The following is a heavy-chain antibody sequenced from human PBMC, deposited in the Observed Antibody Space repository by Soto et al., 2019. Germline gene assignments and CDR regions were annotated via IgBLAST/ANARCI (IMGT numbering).Heavy chain of an antibody. D-gene: IGHD1-20*01. J-gene: IGHJ3*02. V-gene: IGHV1-69*01. CDR3: ASDNFGVTGPGDAFDI. CDR2: IIPIFGTA. CDR1: GGTFSSYA. Sequence: QVQLVQSGAEVKKPGSSVKVSCKASGGTFSSYAISWVRQAPGQGLEWMVGIIPIFGTANYAQKFQGSDTSTADESTGTAYMELCSLRSAAKSVQYCASDNFGVTGPGDAFDIWGQGPKLTLSS.